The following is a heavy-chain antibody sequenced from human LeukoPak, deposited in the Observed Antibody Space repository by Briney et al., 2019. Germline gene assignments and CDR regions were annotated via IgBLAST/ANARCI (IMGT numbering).Heavy chain of an antibody. Sequence: ASVKVSCKASGYTFTSYYMHWVRQAPGQGLEWMGIINPSGGSTSYAQKFQGRVTMTRDMSTSTVYMELSSLRSEDTAVYYCARDTGYFDWILYMDVWGKGTTVTVSS. D-gene: IGHD3-9*01. CDR1: GYTFTSYY. CDR2: INPSGGST. V-gene: IGHV1-46*01. J-gene: IGHJ6*03. CDR3: ARDTGYFDWILYMDV.